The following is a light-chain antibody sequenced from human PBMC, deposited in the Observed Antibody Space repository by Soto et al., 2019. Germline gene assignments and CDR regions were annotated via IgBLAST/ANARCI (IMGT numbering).Light chain of an antibody. CDR2: WAS. Sequence: DIVMTQSPDSLAVSLGERATINCKSSQSVLSSSNNKNSLAWFPQRPGQPPKLLIYWASTRASGVPERFSGSGSGTDFTLTFRSLQAEDLAVYYCQQHYTTLFTFGQGTKLEIK. CDR3: QQHYTTLFT. V-gene: IGKV4-1*01. J-gene: IGKJ2*01. CDR1: QSVLSSSNNKNS.